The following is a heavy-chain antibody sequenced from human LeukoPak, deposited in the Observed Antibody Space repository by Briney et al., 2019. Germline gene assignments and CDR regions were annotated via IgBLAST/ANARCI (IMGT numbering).Heavy chain of an antibody. D-gene: IGHD5-18*01. CDR3: AKGYSHPDY. J-gene: IGHJ4*02. V-gene: IGHV4-59*01. Sequence: PSETLSLTCTVSGGSISSYYWSWIRQPPGKGLEWIGYIYDSGSTNYNPSLKSRVTISVDTSKNQFSLKLTSVTAADTAVYYCAKGYSHPDYWGQGTLVTVSS. CDR1: GGSISSYY. CDR2: IYDSGST.